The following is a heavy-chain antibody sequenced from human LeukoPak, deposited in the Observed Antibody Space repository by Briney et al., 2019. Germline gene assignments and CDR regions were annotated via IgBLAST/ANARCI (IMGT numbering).Heavy chain of an antibody. D-gene: IGHD3-9*01. CDR2: ISSNGSTI. Sequence: GGSLRLSCAASGFTFNSYEMNWVRQAPGKGLEWVSYISSNGSTIYYADSVKGRFTISRDNAKNSLYLQMNSLRAEDTAVYYCARGGFDWLLFNYYYYMDVWGKGTTVTISS. J-gene: IGHJ6*03. CDR1: GFTFNSYE. CDR3: ARGGFDWLLFNYYYYMDV. V-gene: IGHV3-48*03.